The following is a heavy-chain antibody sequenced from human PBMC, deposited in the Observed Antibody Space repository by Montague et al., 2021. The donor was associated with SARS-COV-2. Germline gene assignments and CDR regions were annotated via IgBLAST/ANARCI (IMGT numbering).Heavy chain of an antibody. CDR2: IHYSGSP. D-gene: IGHD2/OR15-2a*01. Sequence: SETLSPTCTVSGGSISSNSYYWGWIRQPPGKRLEWIGSIHYSGSPYYNPSLKTRVTISVDTSNNQFSLILTSVTAADTAVYYCARHPAGPTRWLFYDFHPWGQGTLVTVSS. J-gene: IGHJ5*02. V-gene: IGHV4-39*01. CDR1: GGSISSNSYY. CDR3: ARHPAGPTRWLFYDFHP.